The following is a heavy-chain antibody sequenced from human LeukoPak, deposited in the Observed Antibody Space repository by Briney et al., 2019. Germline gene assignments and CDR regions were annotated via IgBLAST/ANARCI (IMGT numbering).Heavy chain of an antibody. D-gene: IGHD3-22*01. CDR1: GGSISSYY. CDR3: AKESYDSSAYYYPVFNWFDP. V-gene: IGHV4-59*12. Sequence: SETLSLTCTVSGGSISSYYWSWIRQPPGKGLEWIGYIYYSGSTNYNLSLKSRVTISVDTSKNQFSLRLSSVTAADTAVYYCAKESYDSSAYYYPVFNWFDPWGQGTLVTVSS. CDR2: IYYSGST. J-gene: IGHJ5*02.